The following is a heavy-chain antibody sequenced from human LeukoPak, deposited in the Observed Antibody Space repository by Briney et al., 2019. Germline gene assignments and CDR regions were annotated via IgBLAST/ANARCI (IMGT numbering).Heavy chain of an antibody. Sequence: SETLSLTCAVYGGSFSGYYWSWIRQPPGKGLEWIGEINHSGSTNYNPSLKSRVTISVDTSKNQFSLKLSSVTAADTAVYYCARGLRRHGYYFDYWGQGTLVTVSS. V-gene: IGHV4-34*01. CDR1: GGSFSGYY. CDR2: INHSGST. CDR3: ARGLRRHGYYFDY. J-gene: IGHJ4*02.